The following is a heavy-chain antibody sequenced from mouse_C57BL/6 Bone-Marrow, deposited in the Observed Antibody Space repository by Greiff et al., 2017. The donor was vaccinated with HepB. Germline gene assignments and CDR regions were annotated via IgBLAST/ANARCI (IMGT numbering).Heavy chain of an antibody. V-gene: IGHV5-4*01. CDR1: GFTFSSYA. Sequence: VQLKESGGGLVKPGGSLKLSCAASGFTFSSYAMSWVRQTPEKRLEWVATISDGGSYTYYPDNVKGRFTISRDNAKNNLYLQMSHLKSEDTAMYYCARFLLHDYWGQGTTLTVSS. J-gene: IGHJ2*01. CDR3: ARFLLHDY. CDR2: ISDGGSYT. D-gene: IGHD1-1*01.